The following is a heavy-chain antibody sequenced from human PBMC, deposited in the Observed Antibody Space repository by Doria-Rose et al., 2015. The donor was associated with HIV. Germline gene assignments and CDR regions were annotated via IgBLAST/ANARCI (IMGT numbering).Heavy chain of an antibody. CDR2: IFSDDER. CDR3: ARIKSSRWYHKYYFDF. CDR1: GVSLSSPGMG. D-gene: IGHD6-13*01. V-gene: IGHV2-26*03. Sequence: QITLKECGPVLVKPTETLTLTCTISGVSLSSPGMGVSWIRQPPGKALEWLANIFSDDERSYKTSLKSRTTISRGTSKSQVVLTMTDMDPVDTATYYCARIKSSRWYHKYYFDFWGQGTLVIVSA. J-gene: IGHJ4*02.